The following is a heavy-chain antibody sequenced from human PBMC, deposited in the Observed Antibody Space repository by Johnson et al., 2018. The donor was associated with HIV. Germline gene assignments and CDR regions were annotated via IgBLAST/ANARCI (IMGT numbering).Heavy chain of an antibody. Sequence: VQLVESGGGLVQPGGSLRLSCAASGFTFSSYWMSWVRQAPGKGLEWVSGINWNGGSTGYADSVKGRFTISRDNAKNSLYLQMNSLRAEDTALYYCAKDMGYGGNPGAFDIWGQGTMVTVSS. CDR2: INWNGGST. CDR3: AKDMGYGGNPGAFDI. J-gene: IGHJ3*02. CDR1: GFTFSSYW. D-gene: IGHD4-23*01. V-gene: IGHV3-20*04.